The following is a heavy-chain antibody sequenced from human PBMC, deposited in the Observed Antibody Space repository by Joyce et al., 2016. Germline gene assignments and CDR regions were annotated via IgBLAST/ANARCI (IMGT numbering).Heavy chain of an antibody. Sequence: AIGASGGGRYYADSVKGRFTVSRDNSKNMMYLEMTSLQIEDTAVYYCARAKTVVVAYTLRDGLDVWGQGTQVAVSS. CDR2: IGASGGGR. CDR3: ARAKTVVVAYTLRDGLDV. V-gene: IGHV3-23*01. J-gene: IGHJ3*01. D-gene: IGHD2-15*01.